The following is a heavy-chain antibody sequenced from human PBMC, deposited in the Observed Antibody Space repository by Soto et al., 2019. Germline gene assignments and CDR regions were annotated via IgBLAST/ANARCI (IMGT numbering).Heavy chain of an antibody. CDR3: AKSKFGGVKDAFDI. V-gene: IGHV3-30*18. CDR1: GFTFSSYG. Sequence: GGSLRLSCAASGFTFSSYGMHWVRQAPGKGLEWVAVISYDGSNKYYADSVKGRFTISRDNSKNTLYLQMNSLRAEDTAVYYCAKSKFGGVKDAFDIWGQGTMVTVSS. J-gene: IGHJ3*02. D-gene: IGHD3-16*01. CDR2: ISYDGSNK.